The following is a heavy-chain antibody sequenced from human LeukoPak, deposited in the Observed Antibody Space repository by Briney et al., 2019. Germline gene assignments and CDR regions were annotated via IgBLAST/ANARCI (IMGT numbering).Heavy chain of an antibody. V-gene: IGHV4-30-2*01. J-gene: IGHJ3*02. Sequence: SQTLSLTCAVSGGSISSGGYCWSWIRQPPGKGLEWIGYIYHSGSTYYNPSLKSRVTISVDRSKNQFSLKLSSVTAADTAVYYCARGFSGAFDIWGQGTMVTVSS. CDR1: GGSISSGGYC. D-gene: IGHD3-10*01. CDR3: ARGFSGAFDI. CDR2: IYHSGST.